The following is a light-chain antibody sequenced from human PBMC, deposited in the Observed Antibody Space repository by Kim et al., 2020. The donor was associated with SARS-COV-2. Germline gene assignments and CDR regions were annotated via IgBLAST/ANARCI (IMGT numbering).Light chain of an antibody. CDR1: QSVGNS. CDR2: ETS. CDR3: QQRYNWPLT. V-gene: IGKV3-11*01. Sequence: LAPGERSTLSCRASQSVGNSLAWFQQKPGQAPRLLIFETSNRATGIPARFSGSGSGTAFTLTSSSLEPEDFAVYYSQQRYNWPLTFGGGTKVDIK. J-gene: IGKJ4*01.